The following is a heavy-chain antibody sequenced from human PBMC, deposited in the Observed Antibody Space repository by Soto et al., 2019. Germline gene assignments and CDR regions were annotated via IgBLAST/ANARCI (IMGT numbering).Heavy chain of an antibody. CDR1: GFTFSSYG. CDR2: VSSERSNK. V-gene: IGHV3-30*18. CDR3: AKATVSTGYYYAMDV. J-gene: IGHJ6*02. D-gene: IGHD4-17*01. Sequence: GGSLRLSCAASGFTFSSYGMYWVRQDPGKGLEWVALVSSERSNKHYADSVKGRFTISRDNSKNTLYLQMDSLRVEDTAVYYCAKATVSTGYYYAMDVWGQGTTVTVSS.